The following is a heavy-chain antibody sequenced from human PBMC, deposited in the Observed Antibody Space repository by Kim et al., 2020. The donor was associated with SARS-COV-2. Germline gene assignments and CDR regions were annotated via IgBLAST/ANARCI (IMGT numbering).Heavy chain of an antibody. V-gene: IGHV3-30*02. J-gene: IGHJ5*02. D-gene: IGHD2-15*01. Sequence: ASVKGRCTISRDNSKNTLYLQMNSLRAEDTAVYYCAKGQDCSGGTCYPESWGQGTLVTVSS. CDR3: AKGQDCSGGTCYPES.